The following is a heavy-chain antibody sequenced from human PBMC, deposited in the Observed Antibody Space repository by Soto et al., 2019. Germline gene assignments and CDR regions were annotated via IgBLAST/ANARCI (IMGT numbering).Heavy chain of an antibody. CDR1: GGSISSYY. CDR3: ARGQSSSWYWWFAP. D-gene: IGHD6-13*01. J-gene: IGHJ5*02. CDR2: IYYSGST. V-gene: IGHV4-59*01. Sequence: QVQLQESGPGLVKPSETLSLTCTVSGGSISSYYWSWIRQPPGKGLEWIGYIYYSGSTNYNPSLKSRVTISVDTSKNQFSLKMRYVTAADTAVYYCARGQSSSWYWWFAPWGQVTLVTVSS.